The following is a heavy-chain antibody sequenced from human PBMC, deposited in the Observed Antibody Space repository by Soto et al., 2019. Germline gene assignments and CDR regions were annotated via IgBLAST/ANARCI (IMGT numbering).Heavy chain of an antibody. CDR1: GFTFNTYG. V-gene: IGHV3-30*18. Sequence: QVQLVESGGGVVQPGRSLRLSCAASGFTFNTYGLHWVRQAPGKGLEWVTLITYDGSNKEYTDSVKGRFTISRDNSKNTLYLQMNSLRAEDTAVYYCAKDRGYSPYYFCMDVWCQGTTVTVSS. CDR2: ITYDGSNK. D-gene: IGHD5-18*01. CDR3: AKDRGYSPYYFCMDV. J-gene: IGHJ6*02.